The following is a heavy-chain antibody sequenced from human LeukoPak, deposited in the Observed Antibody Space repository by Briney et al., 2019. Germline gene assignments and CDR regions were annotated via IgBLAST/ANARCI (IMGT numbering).Heavy chain of an antibody. D-gene: IGHD3-16*01. V-gene: IGHV4-34*01. CDR2: INHSGST. CDR1: GGSFSGYY. CDR3: ARSRRGRGIYYFDY. J-gene: IGHJ4*02. Sequence: SETLSLTCAVYGGSFSGYYWSWIRRPPGKGLEWIGEINHSGSTNYNPSLKSRVTISVDTSKNQFSLKLSSVTAADTAVYYCARSRRGRGIYYFDYWGQGTLVTVSS.